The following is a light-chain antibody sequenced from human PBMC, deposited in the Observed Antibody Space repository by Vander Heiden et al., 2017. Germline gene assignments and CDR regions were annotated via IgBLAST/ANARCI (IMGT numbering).Light chain of an antibody. CDR3: QRSDGDSTT. V-gene: IGKV1-39*01. CDR1: QGIRTH. J-gene: IGKJ5*01. Sequence: DIQLTQSPSSLSASLGDRVTLTCRASQGIRTHLNWYQQTPCKPPKVLIYGASSLPSGVPSRFTDSGSGTHFTLTITELQPEDFATYYCQRSDGDSTTFGQRTRLEL. CDR2: GAS.